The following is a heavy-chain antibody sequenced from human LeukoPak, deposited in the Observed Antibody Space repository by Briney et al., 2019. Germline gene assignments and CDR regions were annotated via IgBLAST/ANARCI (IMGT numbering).Heavy chain of an antibody. Sequence: GGPLRLSCAASGFSFSSYAMSWVRQAPGKGLEWVSAISGSGGSTYYTDSVKGRFTISRDNSKNTLYLQMISLRAEDTAVYYCTKDHGNYGVDYWGQGTLVSVSS. V-gene: IGHV3-23*01. J-gene: IGHJ4*02. CDR1: GFSFSSYA. CDR3: TKDHGNYGVDY. CDR2: ISGSGGST. D-gene: IGHD4-17*01.